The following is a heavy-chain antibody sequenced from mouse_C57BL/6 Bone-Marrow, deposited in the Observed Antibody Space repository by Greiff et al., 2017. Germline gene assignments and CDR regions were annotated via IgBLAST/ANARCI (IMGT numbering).Heavy chain of an antibody. CDR2: IDPENGDT. V-gene: IGHV14-4*01. CDR1: GFNIKDDY. Sequence: VQLQQSGAELVRPGASVKLSCTASGFNIKDDYMHWVKQRPEPGLEWIGWIDPENGDTEYASKFQGKATITADTSSNTAYLQLSSLTSEDTAVYYCTTFPLITTVVATDYFDYWGQGTTLTVSS. D-gene: IGHD1-1*01. CDR3: TTFPLITTVVATDYFDY. J-gene: IGHJ2*01.